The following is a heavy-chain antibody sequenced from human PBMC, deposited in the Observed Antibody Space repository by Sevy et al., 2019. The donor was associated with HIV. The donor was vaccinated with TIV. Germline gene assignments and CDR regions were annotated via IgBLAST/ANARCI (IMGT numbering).Heavy chain of an antibody. Sequence: GGSLRLSCAASGFTFSDYYMSWIRQAPGKGLEWVSYISSSGSTIYYADSVKGRFTISRDNAKNSLYLQMNSLRAEDTAVYYCARDGGYCSSTSCYETIFYYYYGMDVWGQGTTVTVSS. CDR3: ARDGGYCSSTSCYETIFYYYYGMDV. J-gene: IGHJ6*02. V-gene: IGHV3-11*01. D-gene: IGHD2-2*01. CDR2: ISSSGSTI. CDR1: GFTFSDYY.